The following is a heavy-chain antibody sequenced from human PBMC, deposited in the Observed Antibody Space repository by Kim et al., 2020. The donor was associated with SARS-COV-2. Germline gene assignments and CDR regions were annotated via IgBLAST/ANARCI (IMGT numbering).Heavy chain of an antibody. J-gene: IGHJ4*02. CDR1: GHTFTRDS. D-gene: IGHD2-15*01. CDR3: LGGYYFDY. CDR2: IDCGNGNA. V-gene: IGHV1-3*01. Sequence: ASVKVSCKTSGHTFTRDSIHWVRQAPGQRFEWMGGIDCGNGNAIYSQNFQGRVTFTRDTSASTGYMELSSLRSEDSAVYYCLGGYYFDYWGQVTLVTVSS.